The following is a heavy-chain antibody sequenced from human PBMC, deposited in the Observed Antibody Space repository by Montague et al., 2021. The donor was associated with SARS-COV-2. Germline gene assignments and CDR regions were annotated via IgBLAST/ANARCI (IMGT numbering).Heavy chain of an antibody. CDR1: GGSFSTYS. Sequence: SETLSLTCAVHGGSFSTYSWNWIRQPPGKGLGWIGEIHHGGSTNYNPSLKSRVTISADTSKNQFSLKLTSVAAPDTAVYYCARLGDGVVPSPILGVGPYYSYYYMDVWGKGTTVTVSS. J-gene: IGHJ6*03. V-gene: IGHV4-34*01. D-gene: IGHD3-10*01. CDR2: IHHGGST. CDR3: ARLGDGVVPSPILGVGPYYSYYYMDV.